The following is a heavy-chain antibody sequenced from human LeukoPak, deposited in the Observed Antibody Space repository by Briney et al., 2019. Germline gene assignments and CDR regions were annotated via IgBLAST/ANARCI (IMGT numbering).Heavy chain of an antibody. D-gene: IGHD3-3*01. CDR3: AKDLGGSGDFWSGYYDYYYNGMDV. V-gene: IGHV3-30*18. Sequence: GGSLRLSCVASGFTFSSYGMHWVRQAPGKGLEWVAVISYDGSNKYYADPVKGRFIISRDDSKNTVYLQMNSLRIEDTAVYYCAKDLGGSGDFWSGYYDYYYNGMDVWGQGTTVTVSS. CDR2: ISYDGSNK. J-gene: IGHJ6*02. CDR1: GFTFSSYG.